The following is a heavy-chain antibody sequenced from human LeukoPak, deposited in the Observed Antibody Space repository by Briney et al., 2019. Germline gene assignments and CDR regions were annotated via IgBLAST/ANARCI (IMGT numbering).Heavy chain of an antibody. Sequence: GGSLKLSCAASGFTFDDYAMNWVRQVPGRGLEWVSGINWNGRITEYADSVKDRFTISRQNTKNSLYLYMNNLGGEDTALYFCARGSVQLWLRDTYYYMDVWGKGTTVTVSS. CDR2: INWNGRIT. CDR3: ARGSVQLWLRDTYYYMDV. D-gene: IGHD5-18*01. V-gene: IGHV3-20*04. CDR1: GFTFDDYA. J-gene: IGHJ6*03.